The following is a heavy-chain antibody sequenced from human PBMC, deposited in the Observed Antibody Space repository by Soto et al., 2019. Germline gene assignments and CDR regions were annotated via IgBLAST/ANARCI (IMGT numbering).Heavy chain of an antibody. J-gene: IGHJ4*02. D-gene: IGHD6-13*01. CDR3: ARRPAAGSSHFDY. V-gene: IGHV3-23*01. CDR2: ISDNA. CDR1: GLTFSTYS. Sequence: WGSMEPECPASGLTFSTYSMRWFRQATGKGLEWVSGISDNAYYADSVKGRFTISRDNTNNTLYLQMNSLRAEDTALYYCARRPAAGSSHFDYWGQGTLVIVSS.